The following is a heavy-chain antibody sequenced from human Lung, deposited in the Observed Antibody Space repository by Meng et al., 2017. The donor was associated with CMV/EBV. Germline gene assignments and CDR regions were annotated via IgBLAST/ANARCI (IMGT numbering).Heavy chain of an antibody. D-gene: IGHD2-2*01. J-gene: IGHJ6*02. V-gene: IGHV5-51*01. CDR2: IYPDDSDT. Sequence: KVSCKGLGYSFTNYWIGWVRQMPGKGLEWLGIIYPDDSDTRYSPSFQGQVTISADKSISTAYLQWSSLKASDSAMYYCARQAGYQQLYYYYHMDVWGQGTXVTVSS. CDR3: ARQAGYQQLYYYYHMDV. CDR1: GYSFTNYW.